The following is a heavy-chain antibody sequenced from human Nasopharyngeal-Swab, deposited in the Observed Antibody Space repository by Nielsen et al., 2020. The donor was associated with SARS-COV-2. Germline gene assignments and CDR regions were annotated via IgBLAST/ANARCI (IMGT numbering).Heavy chain of an antibody. CDR3: AKGQRTSGTRAFDI. V-gene: IGHV3-48*01. Sequence: GGSLRLSCVASGFIFSSYSMNWVRQAPGKGLEWVSYISSAGTSIYYADFVKGRFTISRDNAKDSLYMQMNSLRAEDTAVYYCAKGQRTSGTRAFDIWGQGTMVTVSS. CDR2: ISSAGTSI. CDR1: GFIFSSYS. D-gene: IGHD1-1*01. J-gene: IGHJ3*02.